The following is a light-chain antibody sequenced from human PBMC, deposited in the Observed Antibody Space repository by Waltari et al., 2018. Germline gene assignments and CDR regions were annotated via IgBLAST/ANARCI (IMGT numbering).Light chain of an antibody. CDR2: GNN. V-gene: IGLV1-40*01. CDR3: QSYDSSLSGVI. Sequence: QSVLTQPPSVSGAPGQRITISCTGTSSNIGAGYDVHWYLQLQETAPKPLFLGNNNRPSAVPNRFSSSKSATSASLAITGLQAEDEADYYCQSYDSSLSGVIFGGGTKLTVL. CDR1: SSNIGAGYD. J-gene: IGLJ2*01.